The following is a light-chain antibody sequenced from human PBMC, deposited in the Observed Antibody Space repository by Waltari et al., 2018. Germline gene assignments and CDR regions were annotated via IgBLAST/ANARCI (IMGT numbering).Light chain of an antibody. J-gene: IGKJ2*01. CDR1: QSISTW. CDR3: QQYSTYSRT. CDR2: KAS. Sequence: DMQMTQSPSTLSASVGDRVTITCRASQSISTWLAWYQQKPGKAPTLLIYKASSLEGGVPSRFSGSGSGTEFTLTISSLQPDDFATYYCQQYSTYSRTFGQGTKLEIK. V-gene: IGKV1-5*03.